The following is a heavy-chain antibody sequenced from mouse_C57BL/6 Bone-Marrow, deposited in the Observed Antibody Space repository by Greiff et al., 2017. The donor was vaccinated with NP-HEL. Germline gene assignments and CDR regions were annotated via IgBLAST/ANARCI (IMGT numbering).Heavy chain of an antibody. CDR2: IDPNSGGT. D-gene: IGHD1-1*01. CDR1: GYTFTSYW. V-gene: IGHV1-72*01. Sequence: VQLQQSGAELVKPGASVKLSCKASGYTFTSYWMHWVKQRPGRGLEWIGRIDPNSGGTKYNEKFKSKATLTVDKPSSTAYMQLSSLTSEDSAVYYCAREGFITTVVATDFDVWGTGTTVTVSS. J-gene: IGHJ1*03. CDR3: AREGFITTVVATDFDV.